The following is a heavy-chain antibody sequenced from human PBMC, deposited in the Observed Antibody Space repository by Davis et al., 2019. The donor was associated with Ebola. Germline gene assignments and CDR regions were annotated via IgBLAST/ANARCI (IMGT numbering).Heavy chain of an antibody. Sequence: HTGGSLRLSCAASGFTFSSYWMHWVRQAPGKGLVWVSRINSDGSSTSYADSVKGRFTISRDNAKNTLYLQMNSLRAEDTAVYYCARSQYAVTATTPYYYYGVDVWGQGTTVTASS. D-gene: IGHD2-21*02. CDR3: ARSQYAVTATTPYYYYGVDV. CDR2: INSDGSST. V-gene: IGHV3-74*01. CDR1: GFTFSSYW. J-gene: IGHJ6*02.